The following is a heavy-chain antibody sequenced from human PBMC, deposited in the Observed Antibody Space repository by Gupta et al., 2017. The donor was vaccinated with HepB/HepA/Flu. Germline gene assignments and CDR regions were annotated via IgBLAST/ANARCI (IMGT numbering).Heavy chain of an antibody. CDR1: GGSISSSSYY. V-gene: IGHV4-39*01. CDR2: IYYSGST. Sequence: QLQLQESGPGLVKPSETLSLTCTVSGGSISSSSYYWGWIRQPPGKGLEWIWSIYYSGSTYYNPSLKSRVTISVDTSKNQFSLKLSSVTAADTAVYYCARRYYDSSGYYYPPFDLWGRGTLVTVSS. D-gene: IGHD3-22*01. J-gene: IGHJ2*01. CDR3: ARRYYDSSGYYYPPFDL.